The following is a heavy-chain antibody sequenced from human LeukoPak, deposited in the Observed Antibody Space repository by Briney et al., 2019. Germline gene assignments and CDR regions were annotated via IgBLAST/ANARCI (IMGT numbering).Heavy chain of an antibody. J-gene: IGHJ4*02. CDR1: GGSFSGHY. V-gene: IGHV4-34*01. CDR2: INHSGST. D-gene: IGHD5-18*01. Sequence: SETLSLTCAVYGGSFSGHYWSWIRQPPGKGLEWIGEINHSGSTNYNPSPKSRVTISVDTSKNQFSLKLSSVTAADTAVYYCARERDTAVIDYWGQGTLVTVSS. CDR3: ARERDTAVIDY.